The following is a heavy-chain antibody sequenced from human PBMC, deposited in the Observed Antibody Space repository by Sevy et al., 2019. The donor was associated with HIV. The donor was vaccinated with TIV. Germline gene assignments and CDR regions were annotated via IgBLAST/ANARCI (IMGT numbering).Heavy chain of an antibody. CDR3: ARLAHYDFWSGYHYGMDV. CDR1: GFTFSSYS. J-gene: IGHJ6*02. Sequence: GGSLRLSCAASGFTFSSYSMNWVRQAPGKGLEWVSSISSSSSYIYYADSVKGRFTISRDNAKNSLYLQMNSLRAEDTAVYYCARLAHYDFWSGYHYGMDVWGQGTTVTVSS. V-gene: IGHV3-21*01. CDR2: ISSSSSYI. D-gene: IGHD3-3*01.